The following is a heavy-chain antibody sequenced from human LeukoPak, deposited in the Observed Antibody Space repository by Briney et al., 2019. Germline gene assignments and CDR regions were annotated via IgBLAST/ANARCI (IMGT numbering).Heavy chain of an antibody. CDR3: AKEEYYYDSSGYYSGYYYGMTS. D-gene: IGHD3-22*01. V-gene: IGHV3-9*01. Sequence: GGSLRLSCAASGFTFDDYAMHWVRQAPGKGLEWVSGISWNSGSIGYADSVKGRFTISRDNAKNSLYLQMNSLRAEDTALYYCAKEEYYYDSSGYYSGYYYGMTSGAKGPRSPSP. J-gene: IGHJ6*02. CDR1: GFTFDDYA. CDR2: ISWNSGSI.